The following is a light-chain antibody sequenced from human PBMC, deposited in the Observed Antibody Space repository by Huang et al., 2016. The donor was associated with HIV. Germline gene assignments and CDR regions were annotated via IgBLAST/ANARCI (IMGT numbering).Light chain of an antibody. CDR1: RSVSSN. J-gene: IGKJ4*01. CDR3: QQYNNWLLS. CDR2: WSS. Sequence: IVMTQSPATLSVSPGERVTVSCRANRSVSSNLAWYQKKPGQAPRLLIYWSSTRAPGIPARFSGSGSGTDFSLTISSLQSEDFALYYCQQYNNWLLSFGGGTRVDI. V-gene: IGKV3-15*01.